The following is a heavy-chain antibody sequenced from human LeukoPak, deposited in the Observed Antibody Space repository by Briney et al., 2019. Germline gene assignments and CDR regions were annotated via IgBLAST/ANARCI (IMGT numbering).Heavy chain of an antibody. CDR2: ISSSSTI. Sequence: GGSLRLSCAASGFTFSSYSMNWVRQAPGKGLEWVSYISSSSTIYYADSVKGRFTISRDNAKNSLYLQMNSLRAEDTAVYYCARASYDFWSGYYPIDYWGQGTLVTVSS. CDR1: GFTFSSYS. D-gene: IGHD3-3*01. CDR3: ARASYDFWSGYYPIDY. J-gene: IGHJ4*02. V-gene: IGHV3-48*01.